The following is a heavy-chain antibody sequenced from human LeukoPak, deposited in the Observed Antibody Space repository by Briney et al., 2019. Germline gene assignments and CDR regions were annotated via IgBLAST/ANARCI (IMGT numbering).Heavy chain of an antibody. CDR1: GFTFSDHA. D-gene: IGHD1-26*01. Sequence: HPGGSLRLSCAAFGFTFSDHAMDWVRQAPGEGLEWVARCRGKTNCYSTEYAASVNGRFTISRDDSKNSLYLQMNSLKTEDTAVYYCVRRRVGVAPASDMWGQGTTVTVSS. V-gene: IGHV3-72*01. CDR3: VRRRVGVAPASDM. J-gene: IGHJ3*02. CDR2: CRGKTNCYST.